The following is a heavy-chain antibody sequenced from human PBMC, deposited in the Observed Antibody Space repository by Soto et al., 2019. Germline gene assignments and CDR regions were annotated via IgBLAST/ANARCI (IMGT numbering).Heavy chain of an antibody. Sequence: SETLSLTCAVYGGSFSGYYWSWIRQPPGKGLEWIGEINHSGSTNYNPSLKSRVTISVDTSKNQFSLKLSSVTAADTAVYYCARGGITIFGVVIIPMVNCFDPWGQGTLVTVSS. CDR2: INHSGST. D-gene: IGHD3-3*01. J-gene: IGHJ5*02. CDR3: ARGGITIFGVVIIPMVNCFDP. V-gene: IGHV4-34*01. CDR1: GGSFSGYY.